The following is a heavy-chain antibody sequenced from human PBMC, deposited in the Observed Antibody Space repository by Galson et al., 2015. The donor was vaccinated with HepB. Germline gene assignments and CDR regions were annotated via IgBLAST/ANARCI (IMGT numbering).Heavy chain of an antibody. J-gene: IGHJ3*01. CDR3: ARDAQSGADYAFDV. CDR1: GFTFTNHA. Sequence: SLRLSCAASGFTFTNHALHWVRQAPGKGLEWVAIVWSDGENHKYYADSMKGRFTISRDNSKNTVYLQMDSLRAEDTALYYCARDAQSGADYAFDVWGQGTMVTVSS. CDR2: VWSDGENHK. V-gene: IGHV3-33*01. D-gene: IGHD3-16*01.